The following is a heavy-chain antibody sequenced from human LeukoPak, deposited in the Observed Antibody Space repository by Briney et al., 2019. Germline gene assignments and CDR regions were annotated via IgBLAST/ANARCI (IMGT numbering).Heavy chain of an antibody. CDR1: RFTVTTSY. CDR2: IYNGDNT. J-gene: IGHJ4*02. Sequence: GGSLRLSCAASRFTVTTSYMSWVRQAPGKGLEWVSVIYNGDNTNYADSVKGRFTISRDNSKNTLYLQMNSLRAEDTAVYYCARDEYLWVVIQLGLFDYWGQGTLVTVSS. CDR3: ARDEYLWVVIQLGLFDY. D-gene: IGHD2-2*01. V-gene: IGHV3-66*01.